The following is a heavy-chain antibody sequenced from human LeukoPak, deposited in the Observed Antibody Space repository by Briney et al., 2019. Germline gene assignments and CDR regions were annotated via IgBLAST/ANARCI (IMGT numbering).Heavy chain of an antibody. CDR1: GFIFSSYS. J-gene: IGHJ5*01. V-gene: IGHV3-48*01. CDR2: IGGDSANI. D-gene: IGHD2-15*01. CDR3: ARDIAQCSGETCYNIRFDF. Sequence: PGGSLRLSCAASGFIFSSYSMNWVRQAPGKGLEWVSYIGGDSANIYYADSVKGRFTISRDNAKNSLYLQMNSLRAEDTAVYYCARDIAQCSGETCYNIRFDFWGQGSLVTVSS.